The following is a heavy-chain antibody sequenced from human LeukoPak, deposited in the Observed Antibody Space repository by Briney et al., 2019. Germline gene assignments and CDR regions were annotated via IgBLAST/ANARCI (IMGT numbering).Heavy chain of an antibody. V-gene: IGHV3-23*01. CDR2: ISGSGGLT. CDR1: GFTFSDYA. J-gene: IGHJ6*04. Sequence: GGSLRLSCVASGFTFSDYAIHWVRQAPGKGLEWVSGISGSGGLTHYADSVKGRFTISRDNSKNTVYLQMNSLRAEDTAVYYCAELGITMIGGVWGKGTTVTISS. CDR3: AELGITMIGGV. D-gene: IGHD3-10*02.